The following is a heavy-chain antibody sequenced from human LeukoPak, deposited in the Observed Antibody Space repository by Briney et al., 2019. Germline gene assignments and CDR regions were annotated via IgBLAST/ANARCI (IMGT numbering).Heavy chain of an antibody. D-gene: IGHD6-19*01. CDR3: ARDSLAVAGTGRSLFDY. CDR1: GYTFTSYG. Sequence: GASVKVSCKASGYTFTSYGISWVRQAPGQGLEWMGWISAYNGNTNYAQKPQGRVTMTTDTSTSTAYMELRSLRSDDTAVYYCARDSLAVAGTGRSLFDYWGQGTLVTVSS. CDR2: ISAYNGNT. J-gene: IGHJ4*02. V-gene: IGHV1-18*01.